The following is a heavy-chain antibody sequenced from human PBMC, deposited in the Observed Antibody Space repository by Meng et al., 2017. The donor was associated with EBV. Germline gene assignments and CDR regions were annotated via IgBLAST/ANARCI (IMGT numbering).Heavy chain of an antibody. D-gene: IGHD3-10*01. Sequence: QVQVEQSGAEVKRPGSSVKISCKTSGGPFRSDAVSWVRQGPGQGLEWLGGLIPMSGAPHYAQKFQDRVTITADEYMRTHYMELSSLRSDDTAMYYCASESGRGFTPDFWGQGTLVTVSS. CDR2: LIPMSGAP. V-gene: IGHV1-69*01. CDR3: ASESGRGFTPDF. CDR1: GGPFRSDA. J-gene: IGHJ4*02.